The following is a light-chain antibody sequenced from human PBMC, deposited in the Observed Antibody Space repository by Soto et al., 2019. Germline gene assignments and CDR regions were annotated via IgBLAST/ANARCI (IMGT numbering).Light chain of an antibody. Sequence: QLVLTQPASVSGSPGQSITISCTGTSSDVGGYNYVSWYQQHPGKAPKLVIYEVTNRPSGVSNRFSGSKSGNTASLTISGLQAEDEADYHCSSFTSSSTVIFGGGTKLTVL. CDR3: SSFTSSSTVI. V-gene: IGLV2-14*01. CDR2: EVT. CDR1: SSDVGGYNY. J-gene: IGLJ2*01.